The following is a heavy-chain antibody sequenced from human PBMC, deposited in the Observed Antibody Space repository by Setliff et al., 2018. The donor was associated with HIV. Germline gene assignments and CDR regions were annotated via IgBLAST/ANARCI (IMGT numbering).Heavy chain of an antibody. V-gene: IGHV4-4*07. CDR2: FYTSGST. CDR3: AREIWGQVAHVPYGMDV. D-gene: IGHD5-12*01. J-gene: IGHJ6*02. CDR1: GGSISSYY. Sequence: TSETLSLTCTVSGGSISSYYWSWIRQPAGKGLEWIVRFYTSGSTNYNPSLKSRVTMSVDTSKNQFSLKVRYVTAADTAIYYCAREIWGQVAHVPYGMDVWGQGTTVTVSS.